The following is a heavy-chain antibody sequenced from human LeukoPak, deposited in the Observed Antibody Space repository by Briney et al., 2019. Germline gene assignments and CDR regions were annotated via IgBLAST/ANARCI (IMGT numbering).Heavy chain of an antibody. CDR2: IYYSGST. CDR3: ARHTAVAGTWGIDY. Sequence: SETLSLTCTVSGGSINRYYWSWIRQPPGKGLEWIGYIYYSGSTNYKPSLKSRVTISVDTSKNQLSLRLSSVTAADTAFYYCARHTAVAGTWGIDYWGQGTLVSVSS. J-gene: IGHJ4*02. D-gene: IGHD6-19*01. CDR1: GGSINRYY. V-gene: IGHV4-59*08.